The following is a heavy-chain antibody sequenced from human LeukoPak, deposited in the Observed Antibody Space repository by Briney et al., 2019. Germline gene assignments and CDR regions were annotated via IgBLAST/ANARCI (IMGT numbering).Heavy chain of an antibody. D-gene: IGHD6-19*01. V-gene: IGHV4-34*01. J-gene: IGHJ6*03. CDR1: GGSFSGHY. CDR3: ARGVVAGSLEDYDYYMAA. Sequence: TSETLSLTCAVYGGSFSGHYWTWIRQSPGKALEWVGEINHRGSAHYAPSLRSRVTISVDTAKNQCSLRLNSVTAADTAVFYCARGVVAGSLEDYDYYMAAWGKGTTVTVSS. CDR2: INHRGSA.